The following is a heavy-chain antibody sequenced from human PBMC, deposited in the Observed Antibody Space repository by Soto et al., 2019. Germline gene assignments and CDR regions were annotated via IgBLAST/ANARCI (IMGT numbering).Heavy chain of an antibody. CDR2: IYYSGDT. V-gene: IGHV4-31*03. CDR3: ATLAGFSGDCPG. Sequence: PSETLSLTCTVSGVSIRSEGYYWSWVRQRPGKGPEWIGYIYYSGDTYYNPSLKSRVTISIDRSKSQFSLELRSVTAADTAVYYCATLAGFSGDCPGWGQGTQVTVSS. CDR1: GVSIRSEGYY. D-gene: IGHD2-21*02. J-gene: IGHJ4*02.